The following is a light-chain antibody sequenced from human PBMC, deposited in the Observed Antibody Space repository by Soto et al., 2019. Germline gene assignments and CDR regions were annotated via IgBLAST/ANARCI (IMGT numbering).Light chain of an antibody. CDR3: QQYYSYPYT. CDR1: QGISSY. J-gene: IGKJ2*01. CDR2: AAS. Sequence: AIRMTQSPSSLSASTGDRVTITCRASQGISSYLAWYHQKPGKAPKLLTYAASTLQSSVPSRFSGSGSGTDYTLTISCLESEDFATDYCQQYYSYPYTFGQGTKLEIK. V-gene: IGKV1-8*01.